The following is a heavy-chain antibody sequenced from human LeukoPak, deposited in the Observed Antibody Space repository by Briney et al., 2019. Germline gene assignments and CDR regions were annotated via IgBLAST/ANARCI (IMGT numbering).Heavy chain of an antibody. CDR2: ISGSGGST. Sequence: GGSLRLSCAASGFTFSSYAMSWVRQAPGRGLEWVSAISGSGGSTYYADSVKGRFTSSRDNSKNTLYLQMNSLRADDTAVYYCAKDTIKWGSNRYFDYWGQGTLVTVSS. J-gene: IGHJ4*02. CDR1: GFTFSSYA. CDR3: AKDTIKWGSNRYFDY. D-gene: IGHD3-16*02. V-gene: IGHV3-23*01.